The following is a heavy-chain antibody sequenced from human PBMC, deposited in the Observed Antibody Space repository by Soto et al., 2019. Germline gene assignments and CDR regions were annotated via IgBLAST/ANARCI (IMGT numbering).Heavy chain of an antibody. V-gene: IGHV4-31*03. CDR1: GGSISSGGYY. CDR2: IYYSGST. J-gene: IGHJ4*02. Sequence: SETLSLTCTVSGGSISSGGYYWSWIRQHPGKGLEWIGYIYYSGSTYYNPSLKSRVTISVDTSKNQFSLKLSSVTAADTAVYYCARVKYNWNSYYFDYWGQGTLVTVS. D-gene: IGHD1-7*01. CDR3: ARVKYNWNSYYFDY.